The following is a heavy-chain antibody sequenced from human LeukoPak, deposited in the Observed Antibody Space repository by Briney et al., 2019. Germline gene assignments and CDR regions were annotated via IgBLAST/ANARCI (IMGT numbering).Heavy chain of an antibody. CDR1: GYTFTSYA. V-gene: IGHV7-4-1*02. D-gene: IGHD3-22*01. J-gene: IGHJ5*02. CDR3: ARAPYYYDSSGYHSIRFDP. CDR2: INTNTGNP. Sequence: GASVKVSCKASGYTFTSYAMNWVRQAPGQGLEWMGWINTNTGNPTYAQGFTGRFVFSLDTSVSTAYLQISSLKAEDTAVYYCARAPYYYDSSGYHSIRFDPWGQGTLVTVSS.